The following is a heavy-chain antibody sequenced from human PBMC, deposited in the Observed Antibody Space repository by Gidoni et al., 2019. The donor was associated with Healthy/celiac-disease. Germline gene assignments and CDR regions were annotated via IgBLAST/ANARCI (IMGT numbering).Heavy chain of an antibody. J-gene: IGHJ3*02. Sequence: NWVRQAPGKGLEWVSYISSSSSTIYYADSVKGRFTISRDNAKNSLYLQMNSLRDEDTAVYYCARRITGGPRNAFDIWGQGTMVTVSS. CDR3: ARRITGGPRNAFDI. CDR2: ISSSSSTI. V-gene: IGHV3-48*02. D-gene: IGHD7-27*01.